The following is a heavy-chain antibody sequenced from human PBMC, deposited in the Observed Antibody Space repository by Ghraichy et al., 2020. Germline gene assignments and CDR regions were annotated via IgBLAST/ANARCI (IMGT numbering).Heavy chain of an antibody. CDR1: GGTFSSYA. V-gene: IGHV1-69*13. Sequence: SVKVSCKASGGTFSSYAISWVRQAPGQGLEWMGGIIPIFGTANYAQKFQGRVTITADESTSTAYMELSSLRSEDTAVYYCVSSGSYYNRYPRSFDYWGQGTLVTVSS. J-gene: IGHJ4*02. CDR3: VSSGSYYNRYPRSFDY. D-gene: IGHD3-10*01. CDR2: IIPIFGTA.